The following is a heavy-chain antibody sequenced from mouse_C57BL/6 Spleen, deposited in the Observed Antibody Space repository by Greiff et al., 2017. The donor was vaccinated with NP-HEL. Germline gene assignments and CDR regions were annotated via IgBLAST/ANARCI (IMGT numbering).Heavy chain of an antibody. D-gene: IGHD1-1*01. CDR1: GYTFTSYW. Sequence: QVQLQQPGAELVKPGASVKLSCTASGYTFTSYWMHWVKQRPGQGLEWIGMIHPNSGSTNYNEKFKSKATLTVDKSSSTAYMQLSSLTSEDSAVYYCARWEATDYYAMDYWGQGTSVTVSS. CDR2: IHPNSGST. J-gene: IGHJ4*01. V-gene: IGHV1-64*01. CDR3: ARWEATDYYAMDY.